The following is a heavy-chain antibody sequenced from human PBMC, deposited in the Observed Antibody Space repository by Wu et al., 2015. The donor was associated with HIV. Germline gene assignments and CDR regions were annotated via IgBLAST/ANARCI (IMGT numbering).Heavy chain of an antibody. CDR1: GGTFSSYA. J-gene: IGHJ4*02. CDR3: ARDAGLYSSSSLNLFDH. Sequence: QVQLVQSGAEVKKPGSSVKVSCKASGGTFSSYAISWVRQAPGQGLEWMAWISVFSGNTNFAQKVQGRVTLTTDASTSTAYMELRSLRSDDTAVYFCARDAGLYSSSSLNLFDHWGQGTLVTVSS. V-gene: IGHV1-18*01. CDR2: ISVFSGNT. D-gene: IGHD6-6*01.